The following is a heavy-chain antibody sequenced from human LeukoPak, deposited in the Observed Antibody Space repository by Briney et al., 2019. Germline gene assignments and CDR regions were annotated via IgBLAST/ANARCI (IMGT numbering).Heavy chain of an antibody. CDR2: VYHSAGS. V-gene: IGHV4-59*01. Sequence: SETLSLTCTVSDGSISAYYWGWIRQTPGKGLEWIGYVYHSAGSTYNPALRGRVTISMDTSENQFSLKMRSVSAADTAVYYCARVGSYDSSGYYFDYWGQGTQVTVSS. J-gene: IGHJ4*02. CDR1: DGSISAYY. D-gene: IGHD3-22*01. CDR3: ARVGSYDSSGYYFDY.